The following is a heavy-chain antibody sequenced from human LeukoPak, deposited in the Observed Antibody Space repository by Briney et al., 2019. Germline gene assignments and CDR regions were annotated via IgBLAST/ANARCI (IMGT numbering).Heavy chain of an antibody. CDR2: IYSSGTT. J-gene: IGHJ1*01. CDR3: ARASFGDYSAEYFHH. D-gene: IGHD4-17*01. V-gene: IGHV4-59*11. Sequence: SKTLSLTCTVSGGSISSHYWSWIRQPPGRGLEWIGYIYSSGTTNYNPSLKSRVTISVDTSKNQFSLKLNSVTAADTAVYYCARASFGDYSAEYFHHWGQGTLVTVSS. CDR1: GGSISSHY.